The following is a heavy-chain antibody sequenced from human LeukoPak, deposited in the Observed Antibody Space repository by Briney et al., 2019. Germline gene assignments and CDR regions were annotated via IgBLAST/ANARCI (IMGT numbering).Heavy chain of an antibody. V-gene: IGHV3-7*05. Sequence: GGSLRLSCAASGITFSGSWMIWVRQAPGKGLEWVANIKQDGSEKYYVDSVKGRFTISRDNAKNSLYLQMNSLRAEDTAVYYCVRDDTTSCFDYWGQGTLVTVSS. CDR1: GITFSGSW. D-gene: IGHD2-2*01. J-gene: IGHJ4*02. CDR3: VRDDTTSCFDY. CDR2: IKQDGSEK.